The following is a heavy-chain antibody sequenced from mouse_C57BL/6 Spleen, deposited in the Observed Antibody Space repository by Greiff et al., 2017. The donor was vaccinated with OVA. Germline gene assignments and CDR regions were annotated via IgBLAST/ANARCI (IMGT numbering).Heavy chain of an antibody. J-gene: IGHJ4*01. CDR2: IYPGDGDT. V-gene: IGHV1-82*01. CDR1: GYAFSSSW. D-gene: IGHD1-1*01. CDR3: ASFYGLSMDY. Sequence: VQLKQSGPELVKPGASVKISCKASGYAFSSSWMNWVKQRPGKGLEWIGRIYPGDGDTNYNGKFKGKATLTADKSSSTAYMQLSSLTSEDSAVYFCASFYGLSMDYWGQGTSVTVSS.